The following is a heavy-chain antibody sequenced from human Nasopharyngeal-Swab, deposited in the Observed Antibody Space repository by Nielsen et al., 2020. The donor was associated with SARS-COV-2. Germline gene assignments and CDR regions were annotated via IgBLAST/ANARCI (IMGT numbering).Heavy chain of an antibody. V-gene: IGHV3-23*01. J-gene: IGHJ1*01. CDR2: ISGSGGST. D-gene: IGHD6-19*01. Sequence: GGSLRLSCAASGFTFSSYAMSWVRQAPGKGLEWVSAISGSGGSTYYADSVKGRFTISRDNSKNTLYLQMNSLRAEDTAVYYCAKGAVGGAVAGTQYFQHWGQGTQVTVSS. CDR1: GFTFSSYA. CDR3: AKGAVGGAVAGTQYFQH.